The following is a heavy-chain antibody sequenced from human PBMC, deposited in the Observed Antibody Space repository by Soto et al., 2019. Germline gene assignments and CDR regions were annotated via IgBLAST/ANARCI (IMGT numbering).Heavy chain of an antibody. V-gene: IGHV4-59*01. CDR3: ARGLRTHDYAGYSFDY. Sequence: QVQLQESGPGVVKPSESLSLNCSVSGVSMYTFYWTWIRQPPGKGPEWIGDIYNSGSTNYSPSLKRRVTISIDTSKKQFSLKLSSVTAADTAVYYCARGLRTHDYAGYSFDYWCRGTLVTVSS. J-gene: IGHJ4*02. D-gene: IGHD3-16*01. CDR2: IYNSGST. CDR1: GVSMYTFY.